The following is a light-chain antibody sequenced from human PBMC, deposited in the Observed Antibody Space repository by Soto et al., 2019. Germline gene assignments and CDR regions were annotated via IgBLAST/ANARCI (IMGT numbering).Light chain of an antibody. J-gene: IGKJ5*01. CDR3: MQSTQLPPT. Sequence: IVVTQSPLTLPVTPGEPASISCRSSHSLLHITGETFLFWYLQKPGQSPQLLIYEVSTRVSGVPDGFSGSGSGTDFTLEISRVETDDVGIYYCMQSTQLPPTFGQGTRLAIK. CDR2: EVS. V-gene: IGKV2D-29*02. CDR1: HSLLHITGETF.